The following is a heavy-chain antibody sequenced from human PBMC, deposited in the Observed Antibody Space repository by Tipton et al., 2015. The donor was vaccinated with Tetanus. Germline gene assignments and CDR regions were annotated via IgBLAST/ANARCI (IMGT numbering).Heavy chain of an antibody. Sequence: SLRLSCAASGSTFREYWMSWIRQTPGKGLEWVAYISASGHPIFYTDSVKGRFTISRDNAKRSLYLQMNSLRAEDTAIYYCARDVFPYSSSDWGQGTLVTVSS. J-gene: IGHJ4*02. D-gene: IGHD6-6*01. V-gene: IGHV3-11*04. CDR3: ARDVFPYSSSD. CDR1: GSTFREYW. CDR2: ISASGHPI.